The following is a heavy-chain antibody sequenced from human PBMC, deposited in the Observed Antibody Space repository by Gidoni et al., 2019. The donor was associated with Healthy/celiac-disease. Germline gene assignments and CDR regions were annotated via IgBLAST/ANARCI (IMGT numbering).Heavy chain of an antibody. CDR3: SKDRGSARMDV. D-gene: IGHD6-25*01. J-gene: IGHJ6*04. CDR2: ISYDGSNK. Sequence: MTLKFYGAAAGFTFSSYGLHWVRQAPGKGLEWVAVISYDGSNKYYADTVKGRFTISRDNSKNTLYLQMNSLRAEDTAGYYCSKDRGSARMDVWGKGTMVTVSS. CDR1: GFTFSSYG. V-gene: IGHV3-30*18.